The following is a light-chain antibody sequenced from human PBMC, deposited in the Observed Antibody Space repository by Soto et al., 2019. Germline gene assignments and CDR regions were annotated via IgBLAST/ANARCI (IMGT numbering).Light chain of an antibody. V-gene: IGKV1D-12*01. CDR3: QQANSFPIT. Sequence: DIQMTQSPSSISASVGDRVTITCRASQGITSRLAWYKQKPGQAPTILSYEASNLQSGVPSRISGSGSGTDFTLTISSLQPEDFANYYCQQANSFPITFGQGTRLEIK. CDR2: EAS. CDR1: QGITSR. J-gene: IGKJ5*01.